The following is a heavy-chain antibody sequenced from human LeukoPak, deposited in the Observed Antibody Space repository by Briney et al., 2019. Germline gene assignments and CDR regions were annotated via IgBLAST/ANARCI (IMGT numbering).Heavy chain of an antibody. D-gene: IGHD2-15*01. CDR3: ARSVEGYCSGGSCYSYYYYMDV. J-gene: IGHJ6*03. CDR1: GASISSSF. CDR2: IYYTGST. Sequence: SETLSLTCTVSGASISSSFWTWIRQSPGKGLEWLAYIYYTGSTNYNPSLKSRLTISVDTTKNQFSLKLSTVTAADTAVYYCARSVEGYCSGGSCYSYYYYMDVWGKETTVTVSS. V-gene: IGHV4-59*01.